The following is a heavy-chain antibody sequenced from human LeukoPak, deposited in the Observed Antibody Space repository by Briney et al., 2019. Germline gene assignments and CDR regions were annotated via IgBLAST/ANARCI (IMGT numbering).Heavy chain of an antibody. CDR3: ASQIAVAGTGHFDL. D-gene: IGHD6-19*01. CDR2: ISYDGSNK. V-gene: IGHV3-30*14. J-gene: IGHJ2*01. Sequence: GGSLRLSCAASGFTFSSYAMHWVRQAPGKGLEWVAVISYDGSNKYYADSVKGRFTISRDNSKNTLYLQMKSLGAEDTAVYHCASQIAVAGTGHFDLWGRGTLVTVSS. CDR1: GFTFSSYA.